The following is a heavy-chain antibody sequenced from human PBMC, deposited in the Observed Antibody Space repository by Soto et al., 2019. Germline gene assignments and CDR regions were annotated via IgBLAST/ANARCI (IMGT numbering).Heavy chain of an antibody. D-gene: IGHD2-2*01. CDR3: AGHAGNVVVPAADGVYFDY. CDR2: IYYSGST. J-gene: IGHJ4*02. Sequence: QVQLQESGPGLVKPSETLSLTCTVSGGSISSYYWSWIRQPPGKGLEWIGYIYYSGSTNYNPSLKSQVPISVDTSKNQFSRKLSSVTAADTAVYYCAGHAGNVVVPAADGVYFDYWGQGTLVTVSS. V-gene: IGHV4-59*08. CDR1: GGSISSYY.